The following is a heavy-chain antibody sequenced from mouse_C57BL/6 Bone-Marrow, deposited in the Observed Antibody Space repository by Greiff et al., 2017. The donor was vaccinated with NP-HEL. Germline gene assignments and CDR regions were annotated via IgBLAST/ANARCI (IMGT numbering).Heavy chain of an antibody. D-gene: IGHD1-1*01. Sequence: DVKLVESGGGLVKPGGSLKLSCAASGFTFSDYGMHWVRQAPEKGLEWVAYISSGSSTIYYADTVKGRFTISRDNAKNTRFLQMTSLRSEDTAMYYCARQGYYGSSSFDYWGQGTTLTVSS. CDR1: GFTFSDYG. J-gene: IGHJ2*01. CDR2: ISSGSSTI. CDR3: ARQGYYGSSSFDY. V-gene: IGHV5-17*01.